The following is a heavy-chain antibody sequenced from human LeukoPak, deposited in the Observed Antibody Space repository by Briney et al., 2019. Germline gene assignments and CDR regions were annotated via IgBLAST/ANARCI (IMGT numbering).Heavy chain of an antibody. V-gene: IGHV1-46*01. CDR1: GYTFTSYY. J-gene: IGHJ4*02. D-gene: IGHD6-13*01. CDR2: INPSGGST. CDR3: ARDLIERGSWYYFDY. Sequence: ASVKVSCKASGYTFTSYYMHWVRQAPGQGLEWMGIINPSGGSTNYAQKFQGRVTITTDESTSTAYMELSSLRSEDTAVYYCARDLIERGSWYYFDYWGQGTLVTVSS.